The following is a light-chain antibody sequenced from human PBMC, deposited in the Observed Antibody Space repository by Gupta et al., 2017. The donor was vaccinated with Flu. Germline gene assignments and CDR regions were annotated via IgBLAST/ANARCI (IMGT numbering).Light chain of an antibody. CDR1: SGSIGSDY. CDR2: EDR. V-gene: IGLV6-57*01. CDR3: QSQDGTTLV. Sequence: FMLTQPHSVSESPGKTITISCTRSSGSIGSDYVVWFQKRPGSSPTTVIYEDRQRPSGVPDRFSGSIDRSSNSASLTISGLKAEDEADYYCQSQDGTTLVLGGGTKLTVL. J-gene: IGLJ3*02.